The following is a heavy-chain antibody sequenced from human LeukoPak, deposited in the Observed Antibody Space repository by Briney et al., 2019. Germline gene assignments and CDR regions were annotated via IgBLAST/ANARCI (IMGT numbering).Heavy chain of an antibody. J-gene: IGHJ4*02. V-gene: IGHV4-4*07. D-gene: IGHD6-13*01. Sequence: SETLSLTCTVSGGSISSYYWSWIRQPAGKGLEWIGRIYTSGSTNYNPSLKSRVTMSVDMSKNQFYLKMRYVTAADTGANYCARGSAAAGTGGYWGQGTLVTVSS. CDR2: IYTSGST. CDR1: GGSISSYY. CDR3: ARGSAAAGTGGY.